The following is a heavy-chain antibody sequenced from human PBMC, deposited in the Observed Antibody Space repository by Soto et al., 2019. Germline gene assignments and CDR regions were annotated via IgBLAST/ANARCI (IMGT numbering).Heavy chain of an antibody. CDR1: GFTFSSNW. D-gene: IGHD2-2*01. CDR3: AREIVVAGGASYFDY. Sequence: GGSLRLSCVGSGFTFSSNWMTWVRQAPGKGLEWVGNIRQDGSEKNYVDSVKGRFTISRDNAKNSLYLQMKSLRAEDKTFYYCAREIVVAGGASYFDYWGPGTLVTVSS. V-gene: IGHV3-7*04. CDR2: IRQDGSEK. J-gene: IGHJ4*02.